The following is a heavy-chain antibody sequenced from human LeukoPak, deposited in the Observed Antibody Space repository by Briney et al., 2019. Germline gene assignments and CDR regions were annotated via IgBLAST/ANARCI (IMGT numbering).Heavy chain of an antibody. V-gene: IGHV3-13*01. J-gene: IGHJ4*02. CDR3: ARDMAQVGATPLDY. CDR2: IGTAGAT. D-gene: IGHD1-26*01. CDR1: GFTLSSYG. Sequence: GGSLTLSCAASGFTLSSYGMHWVRQAAGKGLEWVSAIGTAGATFYADSVKGRFTISRESAKNSLYLQMNSLRAGDTAVYYCARDMAQVGATPLDYWGQGTLVTVSS.